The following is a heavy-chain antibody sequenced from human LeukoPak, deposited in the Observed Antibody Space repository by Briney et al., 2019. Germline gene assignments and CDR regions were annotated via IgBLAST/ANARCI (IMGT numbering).Heavy chain of an antibody. D-gene: IGHD6-13*01. CDR1: GYTFTSYE. J-gene: IGHJ4*02. CDR3: ARALGSSWSGAFDY. V-gene: IGHV1-8*01. Sequence: ASVKVSCKASGYTFTSYEINWVRQATGQGLEWMGWMNPNSGNTGYAQKFQGRVTMTRNTSISTAYMELSSLRSEDTAVYYCARALGSSWSGAFDYWGQGTLVTVSS. CDR2: MNPNSGNT.